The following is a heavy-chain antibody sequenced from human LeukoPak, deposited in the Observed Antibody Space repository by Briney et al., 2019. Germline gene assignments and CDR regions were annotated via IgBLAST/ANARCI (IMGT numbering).Heavy chain of an antibody. V-gene: IGHV1-8*03. CDR3: ARGQYYYGSGSGDYFDY. CDR2: MNPNSGNT. J-gene: IGHJ4*02. Sequence: AASVKVSCKASGYTFTSYDINWVRQATGQGLEWMGWMNPNSGNTGYAQKFQGRVTITRNTSISTAYMELSSLRSGDTAVYYCARGQYYYGSGSGDYFDYWGQGTLVTVSS. D-gene: IGHD3-10*01. CDR1: GYTFTSYD.